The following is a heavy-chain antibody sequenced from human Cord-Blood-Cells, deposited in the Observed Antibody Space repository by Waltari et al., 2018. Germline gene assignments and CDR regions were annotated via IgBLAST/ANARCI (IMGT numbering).Heavy chain of an antibody. CDR3: ARNPLSGRLLEWCHGAEYFQH. CDR2: ISAYNGNT. D-gene: IGHD3-3*01. J-gene: IGHJ1*01. CDR1: GYTFTSYG. Sequence: QVQLVQSGAEVKKPGASVKVSCKASGYTFTSYGISWVRQAPGQGLEWMGWISAYNGNTNNAQKLQGRVTMTTDTSTSTAYMELRSLRSDDTAVYYCARNPLSGRLLEWCHGAEYFQHWGQGTLVTVSS. V-gene: IGHV1-18*04.